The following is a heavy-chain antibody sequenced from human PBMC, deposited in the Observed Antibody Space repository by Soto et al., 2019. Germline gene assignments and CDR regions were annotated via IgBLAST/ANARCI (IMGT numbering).Heavy chain of an antibody. CDR2: IYTGGST. V-gene: IGHV4-4*07. D-gene: IGHD2-15*01. Sequence: PSETLSLTCTVSGGSINNYYWSWIRQPAGKGLEWIGRIYTGGSTNYNPSLKSRVTMSTDTSKNQFSLRLTSVTAADTAVYYCARASVGPPGGGSWIMPFDYWGQGALVTVSS. CDR3: ARASVGPPGGGSWIMPFDY. CDR1: GGSINNYY. J-gene: IGHJ4*02.